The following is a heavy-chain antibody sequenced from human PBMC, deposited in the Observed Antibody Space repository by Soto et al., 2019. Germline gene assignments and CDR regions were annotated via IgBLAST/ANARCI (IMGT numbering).Heavy chain of an antibody. D-gene: IGHD3-22*01. CDR3: AKDQSGYWGY. J-gene: IGHJ4*02. V-gene: IGHV3-30*18. Sequence: GGSLRLSCAASGFTFSSYGMHWVRQAPGKGLEWVAVISYDGSNKYYADSVKGRFTISRDNSTNTLYLQMNSLRAEDTAVYYCAKDQSGYWGYWGQGTLVTVSS. CDR1: GFTFSSYG. CDR2: ISYDGSNK.